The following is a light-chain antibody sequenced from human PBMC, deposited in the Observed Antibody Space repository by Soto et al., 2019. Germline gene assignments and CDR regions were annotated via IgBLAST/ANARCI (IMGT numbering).Light chain of an antibody. Sequence: DIQMTQSPSTLSASVGDRVTITCRASQSIGSWLAWYQQKPGKAPKLLIYRASSLEREVPSRFSGSESGTDLPLIINSLRPDDFATYSCQQYNVYPWTFGQGTKVEIK. CDR3: QQYNVYPWT. V-gene: IGKV1-5*03. CDR2: RAS. J-gene: IGKJ1*01. CDR1: QSIGSW.